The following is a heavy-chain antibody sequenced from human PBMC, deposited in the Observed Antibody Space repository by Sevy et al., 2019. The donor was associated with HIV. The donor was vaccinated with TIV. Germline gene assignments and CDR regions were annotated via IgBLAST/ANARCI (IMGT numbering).Heavy chain of an antibody. CDR1: GFTFSSYA. CDR2: ISGSGGST. CDR3: AKDGGVISDYLYYYYYGMDV. J-gene: IGHJ6*02. D-gene: IGHD2-8*02. V-gene: IGHV3-23*01. Sequence: GGSLRLSCAASGFTFSSYAMSWVRQAPGKGLEWVSAISGSGGSTYYADSLKGRFTISRDNSKNTLYLTMNSLRAEDTAVYYCAKDGGVISDYLYYYYYGMDVWGQGTTVTVSS.